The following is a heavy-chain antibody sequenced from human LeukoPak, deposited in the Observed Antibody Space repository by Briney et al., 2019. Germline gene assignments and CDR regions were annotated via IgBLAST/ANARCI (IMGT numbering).Heavy chain of an antibody. CDR1: GITLSNYG. CDR3: AKSRFIPDYGDS. CDR2: ISDSGGRT. Sequence: GSLRLSCAVSGITLSNYGMSWVRQAPGKGLEWVAGISDSGGRTNYADSVKGRFTISRDNPKNTLYLQMNSLRAEDTAVYFCAKSRFIPDYGDSWGQGTLVTVSS. J-gene: IGHJ4*02. D-gene: IGHD2-2*01. V-gene: IGHV3-23*01.